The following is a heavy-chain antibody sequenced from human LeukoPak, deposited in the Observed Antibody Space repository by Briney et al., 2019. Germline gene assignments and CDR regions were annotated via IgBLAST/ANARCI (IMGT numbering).Heavy chain of an antibody. D-gene: IGHD2-2*01. CDR1: GFTFSGYD. Sequence: PGGSLRLSCAASGFTFSGYDMSWVRQAPGKGLEWVAFIRYDGSNKYYADSVKGRFTISRDNSKNTLYLQMNSLRAEDTAVYYCAKDPVPALRWGVYFDYWGQGTLVAVSS. CDR2: IRYDGSNK. V-gene: IGHV3-30*02. J-gene: IGHJ4*02. CDR3: AKDPVPALRWGVYFDY.